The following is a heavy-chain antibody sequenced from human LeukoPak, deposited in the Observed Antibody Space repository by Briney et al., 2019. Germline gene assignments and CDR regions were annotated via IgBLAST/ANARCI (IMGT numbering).Heavy chain of an antibody. D-gene: IGHD3-10*01. CDR3: AKGVRLWFAFYFDY. CDR1: GFTLGNYA. Sequence: AGGSLRLSCAASGFTLGNYAMSWVRQAPGEGLEWVSAISGNGYNTYYADSVKGRFTISSETSGNTLYLQMHSLRAEDTAVYYCAKGVRLWFAFYFDYWGQGTLVTVSS. J-gene: IGHJ4*02. V-gene: IGHV3-23*01. CDR2: ISGNGYNT.